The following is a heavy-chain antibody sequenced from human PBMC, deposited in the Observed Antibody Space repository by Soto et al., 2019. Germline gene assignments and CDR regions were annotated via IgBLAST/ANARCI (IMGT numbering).Heavy chain of an antibody. D-gene: IGHD3-9*01. CDR2: IIPIFGTA. CDR3: ARDSNYDILTGQHDAFDI. Sequence: ASVKVSCKASGGTFSSYAISWVRQAPGQGLEWMGGIIPIFGTANYAQKFQGRVTITADESTSTAYMELSSLRSEDTAVYYCARDSNYDILTGQHDAFDIWGQGTMVTVSS. CDR1: GGTFSSYA. J-gene: IGHJ3*02. V-gene: IGHV1-69*13.